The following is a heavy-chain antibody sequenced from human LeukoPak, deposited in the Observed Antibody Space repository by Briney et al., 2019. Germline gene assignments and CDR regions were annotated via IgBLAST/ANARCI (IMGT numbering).Heavy chain of an antibody. J-gene: IGHJ4*02. CDR1: GDSISTFY. CDR2: IHPSGVT. V-gene: IGHV4-4*07. Sequence: SETLSLTCTVSGDSISTFYWSWIRQPAGKGLEWIGRIHPSGVTHYSPSLESRVTMSADTSKNQFSLRLSSVTAADTAVYYCARLQGHSTAIFDYWGQGTLVTVSS. CDR3: ARLQGHSTAIFDY. D-gene: IGHD2-21*01.